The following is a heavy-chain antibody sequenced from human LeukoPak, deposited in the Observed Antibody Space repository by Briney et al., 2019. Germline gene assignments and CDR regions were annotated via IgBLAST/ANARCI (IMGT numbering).Heavy chain of an antibody. V-gene: IGHV3-21*01. CDR3: ARLVSGDGYNIIDY. CDR2: IRSSSTYI. J-gene: IGHJ4*02. Sequence: GGSLRLSCAASGFTFSSYGMNWVRQAPGKGLEWVSSIRSSSTYIYYADSVKGRFTISRDNAKNSVYLQMNSLRAEDTAVYYCARLVSGDGYNIIDYWGQGTLVTVSS. D-gene: IGHD5-24*01. CDR1: GFTFSSYG.